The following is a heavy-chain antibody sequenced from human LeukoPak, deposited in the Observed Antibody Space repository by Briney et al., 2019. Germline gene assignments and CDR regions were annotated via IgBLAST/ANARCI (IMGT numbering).Heavy chain of an antibody. CDR2: ISSSSYI. V-gene: IGHV3-21*01. Sequence: GGSLRLSCAASGFTFSSYSMNWVRQAPGKGLEWVSSISSSSYIYYADSVKGRFTISRDNAKNSLYLQMNSLRAEDTAVYYCARTVEMATNKDAFDIWGQGTMVTVSS. CDR3: ARTVEMATNKDAFDI. J-gene: IGHJ3*02. CDR1: GFTFSSYS. D-gene: IGHD5-24*01.